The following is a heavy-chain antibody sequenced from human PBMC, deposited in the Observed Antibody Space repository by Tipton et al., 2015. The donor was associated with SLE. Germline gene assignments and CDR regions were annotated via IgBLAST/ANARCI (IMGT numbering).Heavy chain of an antibody. V-gene: IGHV4-31*03. CDR3: ARVNYDFWSGYFDY. CDR2: INHSGST. D-gene: IGHD3-3*01. J-gene: IGHJ4*02. CDR1: GGSISSSSYY. Sequence: TLSLTCTVSGGSISSSSYYWSWIRQPPGKGLEWIGEINHSGSTNYNPSLKSRVTISVDTSKNQFSLKLSSVTAADTAVYYCARVNYDFWSGYFDYWGQGTLVTVSS.